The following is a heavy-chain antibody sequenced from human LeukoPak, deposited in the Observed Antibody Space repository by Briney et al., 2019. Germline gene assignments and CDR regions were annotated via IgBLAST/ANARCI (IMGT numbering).Heavy chain of an antibody. J-gene: IGHJ4*02. CDR1: VYTFTSYY. D-gene: IGHD6-13*01. Sequence: GASVKVSCKASVYTFTSYYMHRVRQAPGQGLEWMGIINPSGGSTSYAQKFQGRVTMTRDTSTSIVNMELSSLRSEDTAVYYCAGASSSWNAFDHRGQGTLVTVSS. CDR3: AGASSSWNAFDH. V-gene: IGHV1-46*01. CDR2: INPSGGST.